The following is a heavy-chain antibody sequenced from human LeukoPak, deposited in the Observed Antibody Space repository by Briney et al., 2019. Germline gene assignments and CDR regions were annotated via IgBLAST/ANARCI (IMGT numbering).Heavy chain of an antibody. CDR2: IYYSGST. D-gene: IGHD3-22*01. Sequence: SQTLSLTCTVSGGSISSGGYYWGWIRQHPGKGLEWIGYIYYSGSTYYNPSLKSRVTISVDTSKNQFSLKLSSVTAADTAVYYCARVHRTYHPYYDSSGYYDAWGQGTLVTVSS. V-gene: IGHV4-31*03. CDR1: GGSISSGGYY. CDR3: ARVHRTYHPYYDSSGYYDA. J-gene: IGHJ5*02.